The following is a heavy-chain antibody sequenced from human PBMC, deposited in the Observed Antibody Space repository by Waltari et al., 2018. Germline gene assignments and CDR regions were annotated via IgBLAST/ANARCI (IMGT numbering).Heavy chain of an antibody. V-gene: IGHV3-74*01. Sequence: EVQLVESGGGLVQPGGSLRLSCAASGFTFSSYWRNWVRQAPGKGLVWVSRINSDGSSTSYADSVKGRFTISRDNAKNTLYLQMNSLRAEDTAVYYCARVSSSWYYYYYYMDVWGKGTTVTVSS. CDR2: INSDGSST. D-gene: IGHD6-13*01. CDR3: ARVSSSWYYYYYYMDV. CDR1: GFTFSSYW. J-gene: IGHJ6*03.